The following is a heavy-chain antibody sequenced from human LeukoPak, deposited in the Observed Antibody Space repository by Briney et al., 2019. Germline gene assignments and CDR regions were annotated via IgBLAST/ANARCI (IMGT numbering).Heavy chain of an antibody. V-gene: IGHV3-33*01. J-gene: IGHJ5*02. D-gene: IGHD5-24*01. CDR1: GFTFSSFG. Sequence: GRSLTLSCAASGFTFSSFGMHWVGQAPGKGLGGVAVIWYDASDRYYADSVKGRFTIYRDNSKNTLFLQMNSLRDDDTAVYYCVRGVGVSRFNYFDPWGQGTLVVVSS. CDR2: IWYDASDR. CDR3: VRGVGVSRFNYFDP.